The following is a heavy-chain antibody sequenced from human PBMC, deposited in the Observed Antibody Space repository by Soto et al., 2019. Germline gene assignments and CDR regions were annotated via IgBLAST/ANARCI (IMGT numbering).Heavy chain of an antibody. CDR3: IRHGGITMIVNCGSHLKTERGIDV. Sequence: GGSLRLSCAASGFTFSGSAIHWVRQASGKGLEWVGRIRSKANSYATAYAASVKGRFTISRDDSKNTAYLQMNSLKTEDTAVYSFIRHGGITMIVNCGSHLKTERGIDVRGQGAMITVSS. CDR2: IRSKANSYAT. D-gene: IGHD3-22*01. CDR1: GFTFSGSA. V-gene: IGHV3-73*01. J-gene: IGHJ3*01.